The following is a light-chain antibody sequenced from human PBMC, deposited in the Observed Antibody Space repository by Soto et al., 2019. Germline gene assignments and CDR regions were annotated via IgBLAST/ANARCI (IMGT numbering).Light chain of an antibody. CDR3: SSYTTSSTLV. J-gene: IGLJ2*01. Sequence: QSALTQPASVSGSPGQSITISCTGTSSDVGAYNYVSWYQQHPGKAPKLMIYDVSNRPSGVSNRFSGSKSGNTAALPISGLEVEDEADYYCSSYTTSSTLVFGGGTKVTVL. V-gene: IGLV2-14*03. CDR2: DVS. CDR1: SSDVGAYNY.